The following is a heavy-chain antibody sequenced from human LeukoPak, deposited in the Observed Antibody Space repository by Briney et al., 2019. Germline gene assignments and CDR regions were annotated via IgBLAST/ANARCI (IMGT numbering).Heavy chain of an antibody. Sequence: PSETLSLTCAVYGGSFRGYYWSWIRQPPGKGLEWIGEINHSGSTDYNPSLKSRVTISVDTSKNQFSLKLSSVTAADTAVYYCARGPGYYYDSSGYFWGQGTLVTVSS. D-gene: IGHD3-22*01. J-gene: IGHJ4*02. CDR2: INHSGST. CDR1: GGSFRGYY. CDR3: ARGPGYYYDSSGYF. V-gene: IGHV4-34*01.